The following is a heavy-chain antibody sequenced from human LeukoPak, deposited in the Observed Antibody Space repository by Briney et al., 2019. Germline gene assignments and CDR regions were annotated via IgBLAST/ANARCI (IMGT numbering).Heavy chain of an antibody. CDR2: ISGDGGST. CDR1: GFTFDDYA. Sequence: GGSLRLSCAASGFTFDDYAMHWVRQAPGKGLEWVSLISGDGGSTYYADSVKGRFTVSRETSKTSLFLQMNSLRTEDTAFYYCARAVYRIASSVLDYGGQGTLVTVP. CDR3: ARAVYRIASSVLDY. D-gene: IGHD1-26*01. V-gene: IGHV3-43*02. J-gene: IGHJ4*02.